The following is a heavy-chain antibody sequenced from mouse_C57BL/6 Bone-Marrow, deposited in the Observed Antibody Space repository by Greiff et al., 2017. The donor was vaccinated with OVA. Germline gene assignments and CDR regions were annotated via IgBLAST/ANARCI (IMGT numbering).Heavy chain of an antibody. CDR1: GYTFTGYW. D-gene: IGHD2-9*01. CDR3: ARPYYGYDWWYFDV. CDR2: ILPGSGST. Sequence: QVQLQQSGAELMKPGASVKPSCKATGYTFTGYWIEWVKQRPGHGLEWIGEILPGSGSTNYNEKFKGKATFTADTSSNTAYMQLSSLTTEDSAIYYCARPYYGYDWWYFDVWGTGTTVTVSS. V-gene: IGHV1-9*01. J-gene: IGHJ1*03.